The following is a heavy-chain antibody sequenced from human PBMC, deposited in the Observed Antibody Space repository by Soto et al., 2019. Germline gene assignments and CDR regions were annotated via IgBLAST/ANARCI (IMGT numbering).Heavy chain of an antibody. D-gene: IGHD1-1*01. CDR2: ISSSSSYI. CDR3: ARDWQTGTTDRGFDI. V-gene: IGHV3-21*01. CDR1: GFTFSSYS. J-gene: IGHJ3*02. Sequence: EVQLVESGGGLVKPGGSLRLSCAASGFTFSSYSMNWVRQAPGKGLEWVSSISSSSSYIYYADSVKGRFTISRDNAKNSLYLQMNRLRAEDTAVYYCARDWQTGTTDRGFDIWGQGTMVTVSS.